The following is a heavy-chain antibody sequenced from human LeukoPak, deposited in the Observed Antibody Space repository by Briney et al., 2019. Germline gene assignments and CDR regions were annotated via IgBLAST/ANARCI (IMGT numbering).Heavy chain of an antibody. CDR3: AGYSGCAIFTGVPSPGYFDS. V-gene: IGHV3-48*03. Sequence: PGGSLRLSCAASGFTFSSYEMNWVRQAPGKGLEWVSYISSSGSTIYYADSVKGRFTISRDNAKNSLYLQMNILRADDTAVFYGAGYSGCAIFTGVPSPGYFDSWGQGNRFTVSS. CDR1: GFTFSSYE. CDR2: ISSSGSTI. D-gene: IGHD3-9*01. J-gene: IGHJ4*02.